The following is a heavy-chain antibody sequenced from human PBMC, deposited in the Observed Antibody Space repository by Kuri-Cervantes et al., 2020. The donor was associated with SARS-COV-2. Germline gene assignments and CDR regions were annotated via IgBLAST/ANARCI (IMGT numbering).Heavy chain of an antibody. J-gene: IGHJ6*02. V-gene: IGHV3-23*01. D-gene: IGHD1-26*01. Sequence: GGSLRLSCAASGFIFSSYGMNWVRQAPGKGLEWVSTIRESGGVTYYADSVMGRFTILRDNSKNTLYLQMNSLRADDPAVYYCVKENSGRAPLMDVWGQGTTVTVSS. CDR3: VKENSGRAPLMDV. CDR2: IRESGGVT. CDR1: GFIFSSYG.